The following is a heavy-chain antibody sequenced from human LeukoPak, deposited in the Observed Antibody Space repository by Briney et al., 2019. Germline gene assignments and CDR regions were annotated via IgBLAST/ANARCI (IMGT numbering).Heavy chain of an antibody. Sequence: SVKVSCKASGYTFTSYGISWVRQAPGQGLEWMGGIIPIFGTTNYAQKFQDRVTITADKSTSTAYMELSSLGSEDAAVYYCARVVGLTGYSSSWYSGYYYYMDVWGKGTTVTVSS. D-gene: IGHD6-13*01. V-gene: IGHV1-69*06. CDR1: GYTFTSYG. CDR2: IIPIFGTT. J-gene: IGHJ6*03. CDR3: ARVVGLTGYSSSWYSGYYYYMDV.